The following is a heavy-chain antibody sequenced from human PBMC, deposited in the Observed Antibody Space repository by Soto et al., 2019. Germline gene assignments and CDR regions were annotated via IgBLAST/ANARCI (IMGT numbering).Heavy chain of an antibody. CDR2: ISDSGDRT. CDR3: GKVLSTDYNYWYGVHV. Sequence: EVQLLESGGGFVQPGGSLRLSCAASGFAFGSYAMVWCRQTPGKGLECVSSISDSGDRTFYADSVKGRLTISRDNSKDMVYLQMNSLRVDDSAVYYCGKVLSTDYNYWYGVHVWGQGTTVTVSS. CDR1: GFAFGSYA. J-gene: IGHJ6*02. V-gene: IGHV3-23*01.